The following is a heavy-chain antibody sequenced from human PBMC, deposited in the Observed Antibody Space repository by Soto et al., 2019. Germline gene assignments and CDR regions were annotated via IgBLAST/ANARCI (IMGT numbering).Heavy chain of an antibody. Sequence: PSQTLSLTCAISGDSVSSNSAAWNWIRQSPSRGLEWLGRTYYRSKWYNDYEVSVKSRKTINPDTSKNQLSLQLNSETPEDTSVYYCARDSPGYGDYVLFDYWGQGTLVTVSS. V-gene: IGHV6-1*01. J-gene: IGHJ4*02. CDR3: ARDSPGYGDYVLFDY. CDR1: GDSVSSNSAA. D-gene: IGHD4-17*01. CDR2: TYYRSKWYN.